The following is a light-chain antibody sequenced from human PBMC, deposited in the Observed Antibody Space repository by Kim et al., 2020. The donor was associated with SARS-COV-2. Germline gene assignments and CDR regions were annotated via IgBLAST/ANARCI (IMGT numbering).Light chain of an antibody. CDR1: QNVGSD. CDR3: QQYNNWPLT. CDR2: GAS. J-gene: IGKJ4*01. Sequence: VPPGERATLSCRASQNVGSDLDWYQQKPGQGPSLLIFGASTRATGVPARFSGSRSGTEFTLTISDLQSEDSAIYFCQQYNNWPLTFGGGTKVDIK. V-gene: IGKV3D-15*01.